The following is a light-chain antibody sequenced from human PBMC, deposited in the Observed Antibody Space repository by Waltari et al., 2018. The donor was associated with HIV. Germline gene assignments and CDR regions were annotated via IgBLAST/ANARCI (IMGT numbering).Light chain of an antibody. V-gene: IGKV1-12*01. CDR2: AAS. CDR1: PGVSSW. CDR3: QQANRFPALT. Sequence: DIQMTQSPSSVSASVGDRVTIPCRASPGVSSWLAWYQQKPGKAPKLLIYAASRLQSGVPSRFCGSGSGTDFTLTISSLQPEEFATYYVQQANRFPALTFGGGTRGGIK. J-gene: IGKJ4*01.